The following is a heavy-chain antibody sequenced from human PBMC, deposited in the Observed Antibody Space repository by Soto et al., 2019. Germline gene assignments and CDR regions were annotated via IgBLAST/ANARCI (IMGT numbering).Heavy chain of an antibody. J-gene: IGHJ5*02. V-gene: IGHV4-34*01. Sequence: PSETLSLTCAVYGRSFSGYYCSWIRQPPGKGLEWIGEINHSGSTNYNPSLKSRVTISVDTSKNQFSLKLSSVTAADTAVYYCARIMKLWFGELLSARPRSRFDPWGQGTLVT. CDR1: GRSFSGYY. CDR2: INHSGST. D-gene: IGHD3-10*01. CDR3: ARIMKLWFGELLSARPRSRFDP.